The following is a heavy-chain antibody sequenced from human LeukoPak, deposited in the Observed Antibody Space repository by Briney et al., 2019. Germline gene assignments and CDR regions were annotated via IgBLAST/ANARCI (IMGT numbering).Heavy chain of an antibody. CDR2: IYYSGIT. Sequence: SETLSLTCTVSGGSIINYYWSWIRQPPGKGLEWIGYIYYSGITYYNPSLKSRVTISVDTSKNQFSLKLSSVTAADTAVYYCARDTGSGWANEDHYFDYWGQGTLVTVSS. CDR3: ARDTGSGWANEDHYFDY. V-gene: IGHV4-59*01. J-gene: IGHJ4*02. D-gene: IGHD6-19*01. CDR1: GGSIINYY.